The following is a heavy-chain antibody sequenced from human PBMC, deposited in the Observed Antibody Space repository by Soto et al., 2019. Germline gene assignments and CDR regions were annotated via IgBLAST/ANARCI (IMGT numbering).Heavy chain of an antibody. D-gene: IGHD3-22*01. CDR3: ATDPHYYDTTGYCLDN. V-gene: IGHV1-3*01. Sequence: QVQLVQSGAEVKKPGASVKVSCKASGYTFTTYAIHWVRQAPGQSPAWMGWINADNGNTRYSQKFQGRLTITMDTAASIAYMELSSLRSDDTAVYYCATDPHYYDTTGYCLDNWGQGTLVTVSS. CDR2: INADNGNT. J-gene: IGHJ4*02. CDR1: GYTFTTYA.